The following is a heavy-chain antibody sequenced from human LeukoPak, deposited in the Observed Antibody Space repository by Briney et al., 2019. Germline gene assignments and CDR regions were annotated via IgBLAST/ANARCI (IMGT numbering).Heavy chain of an antibody. CDR1: VYTFTIYD. D-gene: IGHD3-3*01. J-gene: IGHJ6*03. CDR2: MNLNSGNT. CDR3: SRDRASNYDFWSDPMGV. Sequence: ASVTVSFTSSVYTFTIYDINWVRQAPGEGLEWMGWMNLNSGNTGYAQKFQGRGTITRNTSISTAYTELRSLRSADTAVYSLSRDRASNYDFWSDPMGVWGKGTTVTVSS. V-gene: IGHV1-8*03.